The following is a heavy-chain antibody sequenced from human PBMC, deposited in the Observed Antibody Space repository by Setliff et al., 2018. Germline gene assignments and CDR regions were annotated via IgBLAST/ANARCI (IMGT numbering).Heavy chain of an antibody. Sequence: ASVKVSCKASGGTFSSYAISWVRQAPGQGLEWMGRINPSSGGTNYAQKFQGWVTMTRDTSISTAYMELSRLRSDDTAVYYCARAAGYSSSWYHYYYGMDVWGQGTTVTVSS. CDR3: ARAAGYSSSWYHYYYGMDV. D-gene: IGHD6-13*01. CDR1: GGTFSSYA. J-gene: IGHJ6*02. V-gene: IGHV1-2*04. CDR2: INPSSGGT.